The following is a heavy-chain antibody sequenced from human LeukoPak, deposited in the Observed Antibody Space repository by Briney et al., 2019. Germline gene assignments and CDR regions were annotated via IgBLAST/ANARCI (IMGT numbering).Heavy chain of an antibody. V-gene: IGHV3-11*01. D-gene: IGHD3-10*01. J-gene: IGHJ1*01. CDR3: VRVPTPWFGELAAGLQH. CDR1: GFTFSDYY. Sequence: PGGSLRLSCAASGFTFSDYYMSWIRQAPEKGLKWVSYISSSGGTIFYADSVKGRFTVSRDNAKNSLFLQMNSLRAEDTAVYYCVRVPTPWFGELAAGLQHWGQGTLVTVSS. CDR2: ISSSGGTI.